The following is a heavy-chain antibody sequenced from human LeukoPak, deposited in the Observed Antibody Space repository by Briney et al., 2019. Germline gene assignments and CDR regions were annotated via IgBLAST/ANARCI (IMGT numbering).Heavy chain of an antibody. Sequence: ASVQVSCKASGYTFTSYVIRWVRQAPARGLEGMGWISAYNGNQNYAQKLQGRVTMTTDTSTSTAYMERRSLRSDDTAVYYCARLSLVATIGIAAAGTGDYWGRGTLVTVSS. J-gene: IGHJ4*02. CDR2: ISAYNGNQ. CDR3: ARLSLVATIGIAAAGTGDY. V-gene: IGHV1-18*01. D-gene: IGHD6-13*01. CDR1: GYTFTSYV.